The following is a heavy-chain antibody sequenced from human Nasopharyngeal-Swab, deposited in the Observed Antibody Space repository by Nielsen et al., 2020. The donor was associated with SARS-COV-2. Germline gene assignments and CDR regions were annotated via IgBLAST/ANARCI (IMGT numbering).Heavy chain of an antibody. V-gene: IGHV1-2*06. Sequence: ASVKVSCKASGYTFTDYYMHWVRQAPGQGLEWMGRINPNSGGTNYAQKFQGRVTMTRDTSISTAYMELSSLRSEDTAVYYCARYYSNYHFWYFDLWGRGTLVTVSS. J-gene: IGHJ2*01. CDR1: GYTFTDYY. CDR2: INPNSGGT. D-gene: IGHD4-11*01. CDR3: ARYYSNYHFWYFDL.